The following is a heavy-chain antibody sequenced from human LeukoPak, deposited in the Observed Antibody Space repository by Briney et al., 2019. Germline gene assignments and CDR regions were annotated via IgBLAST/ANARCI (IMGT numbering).Heavy chain of an antibody. Sequence: GGSLRLSCAASGFTFSSYAMHWVRQAPGKGLEWVAVISYDGSNKYYADSVKGRFTISRDNSKNTLYLQMNSLRAEDTAVYYCARDPISLRSSSPFDYWGQGTLVTVSS. D-gene: IGHD6-13*01. J-gene: IGHJ4*02. CDR3: ARDPISLRSSSPFDY. CDR2: ISYDGSNK. V-gene: IGHV3-30-3*01. CDR1: GFTFSSYA.